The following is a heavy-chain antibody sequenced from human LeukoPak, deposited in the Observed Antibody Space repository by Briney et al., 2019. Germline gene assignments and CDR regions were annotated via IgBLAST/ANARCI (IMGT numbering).Heavy chain of an antibody. Sequence: GGSLRLSCAASEFSVGSNYMTWVRQAPGKGLEWVSIIYSGGSTFYADSVKGRFTISRDNSKNTLYLQMNSLRAEDTAVYYCARGGSYLSAFDIWGQGTMVTVSS. V-gene: IGHV3-53*01. CDR1: EFSVGSNY. CDR2: IYSGGST. J-gene: IGHJ3*02. CDR3: ARGGSYLSAFDI. D-gene: IGHD1-26*01.